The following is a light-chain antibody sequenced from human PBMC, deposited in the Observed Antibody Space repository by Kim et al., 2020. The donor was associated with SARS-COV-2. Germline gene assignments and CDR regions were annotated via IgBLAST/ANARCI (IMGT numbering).Light chain of an antibody. CDR1: SSNIGSNY. CDR2: RNN. V-gene: IGLV1-47*01. J-gene: IGLJ1*01. CDR3: AAWDDSLSGFYV. Sequence: ELTQPPSASGTPGQRVTISCSGSSSNIGSNYVYWYQQLPGTAPKLLIYRNNQRPSGVPDRFSGSKSGTSASLAISGLRSEDEADYYCAAWDDSLSGFYVFGTGTKVTVL.